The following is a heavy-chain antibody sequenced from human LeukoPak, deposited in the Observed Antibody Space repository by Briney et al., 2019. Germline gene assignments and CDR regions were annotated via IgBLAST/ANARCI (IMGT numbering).Heavy chain of an antibody. CDR1: GFTFNRCW. D-gene: IGHD2-21*02. CDR3: TSWGDTTAEYFQR. Sequence: GGSLRLSCVVSGFTFNRCWMNWVRQAPGKGLERVAHINPDGRDTYYVDSVKGRFTISRDNAQNSMYLQMNSLRVEDTAVYYCTSWGDTTAEYFQRWGQGTLVTVSS. V-gene: IGHV3-7*01. J-gene: IGHJ1*01. CDR2: INPDGRDT.